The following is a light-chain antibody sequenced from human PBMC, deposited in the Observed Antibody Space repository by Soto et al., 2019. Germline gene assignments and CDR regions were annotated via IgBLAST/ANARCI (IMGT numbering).Light chain of an antibody. CDR3: AAWDDSLSGPV. V-gene: IGLV1-47*02. J-gene: IGLJ3*02. CDR2: NNN. CDR1: TSNLGSHF. Sequence: QYVLTQPPSASGTPGQRVTISCSGSTSNLGSHFVYWYQQLPGTAPKLLIYNNNQRPSGVPDRFSGSKSGTSASLAISGLRSDDESDYYCAAWDDSLSGPVFGGGTKVTVL.